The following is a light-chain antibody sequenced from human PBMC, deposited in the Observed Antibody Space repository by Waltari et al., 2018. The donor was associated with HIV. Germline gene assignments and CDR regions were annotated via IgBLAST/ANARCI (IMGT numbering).Light chain of an antibody. J-gene: IGKJ2*02. Sequence: IVMTQSPVTLSVSPGGRVTLSCRASQTVGTYLAWYQQKTGRAPRLLIYGASIRATGIPARFSGSGSGTDFNLIISDLQPEDCALYFCHQDNNWPVCTFGQGTKVE. CDR1: QTVGTY. CDR3: HQDNNWPVCT. V-gene: IGKV3D-15*03. CDR2: GAS.